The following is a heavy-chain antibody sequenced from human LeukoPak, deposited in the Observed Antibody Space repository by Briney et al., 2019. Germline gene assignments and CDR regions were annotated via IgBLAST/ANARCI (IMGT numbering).Heavy chain of an antibody. CDR1: GFTFSSYW. CDR2: INSDGGTT. J-gene: IGHJ4*02. D-gene: IGHD3-10*01. Sequence: PGGSLRLSCAASGFTFSSYWMHWVRQAPGKGLVWVSRINSDGGTTTYADSVKGRFTISRDNAKNTLYLQMNSLRAEDTAVYYCARVTYYYGSGSLAVYYFDYWGQGTLVTVSS. CDR3: ARVTYYYGSGSLAVYYFDY. V-gene: IGHV3-74*01.